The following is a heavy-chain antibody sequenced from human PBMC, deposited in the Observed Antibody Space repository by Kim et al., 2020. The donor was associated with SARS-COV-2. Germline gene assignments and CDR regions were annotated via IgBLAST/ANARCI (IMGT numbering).Heavy chain of an antibody. CDR1: GYSFTSYW. Sequence: GESLKISCKGSGYSFTSYWIGWVRQMPGKGLEWMGIIYPGDSDTRYSPSFQGQVTISADKSISTAYLQWSSLKASDTAMYYCARHKDNTIFGVVTPYDAFDIWGQGTMVTVSS. CDR3: ARHKDNTIFGVVTPYDAFDI. V-gene: IGHV5-51*01. J-gene: IGHJ3*02. D-gene: IGHD3-3*01. CDR2: IYPGDSDT.